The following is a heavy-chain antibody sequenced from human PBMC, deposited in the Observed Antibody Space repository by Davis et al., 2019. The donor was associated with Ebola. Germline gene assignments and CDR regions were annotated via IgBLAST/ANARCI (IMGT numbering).Heavy chain of an antibody. CDR1: GYSFTSYW. CDR2: IYPGDSDT. J-gene: IGHJ5*02. D-gene: IGHD4-17*01. V-gene: IGHV5-51*01. Sequence: GESLKISCKGSGYSFTSYWIGWVRQLPGQGLEWMGIIYPGDSDTRYSPSFRGQVTISADKSISTAYLQWSSLKTSDTAMYYCARRRSLYGDSRFDPWGQGTLVTVSS. CDR3: ARRRSLYGDSRFDP.